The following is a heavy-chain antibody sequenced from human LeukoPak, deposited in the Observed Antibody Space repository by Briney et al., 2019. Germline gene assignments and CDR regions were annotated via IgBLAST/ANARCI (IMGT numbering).Heavy chain of an antibody. CDR1: GFTFDDYA. CDR3: AKDRGSYGLDY. CDR2: ISWNSGSI. Sequence: PGGSLRLSCAASGFTFDDYAMHWVRQAPGKGLEWVSGISWNSGSIGYADSVKGRFTISRDNAKNSLYLQMNSLRAEDTALYYCAKDRGSYGLDYWGQGTLVTVSS. V-gene: IGHV3-9*01. J-gene: IGHJ4*02. D-gene: IGHD5-18*01.